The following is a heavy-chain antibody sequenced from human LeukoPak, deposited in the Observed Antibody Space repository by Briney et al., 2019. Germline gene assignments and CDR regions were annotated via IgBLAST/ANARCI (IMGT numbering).Heavy chain of an antibody. Sequence: SETLSLTCTVSGGSISSYYWSWIRQPPGKGLEWIGYIYYSGSTNYNPSLKSRVTISVDTSKNQFSLKLSSVTVADTAVYYCARSIAVAGTHGLDYWGQGTLVTVSS. V-gene: IGHV4-59*01. CDR1: GGSISSYY. D-gene: IGHD6-19*01. J-gene: IGHJ4*02. CDR3: ARSIAVAGTHGLDY. CDR2: IYYSGST.